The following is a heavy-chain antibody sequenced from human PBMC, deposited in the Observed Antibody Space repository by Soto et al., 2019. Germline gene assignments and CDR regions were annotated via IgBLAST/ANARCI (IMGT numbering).Heavy chain of an antibody. CDR1: GFTFSSYA. CDR3: ARDGGAY. D-gene: IGHD3-16*01. Sequence: QVQLVESGGGVVQPGRSLRLSCAASGFTFSSYAMHWVRRAPGKGLEWMAVMSYDGSNKYYADSVKGRFTISRDNSKNTLYLQMNSLRPEDTALYYCARDGGAYLGPGTLVIVSS. CDR2: MSYDGSNK. J-gene: IGHJ4*02. V-gene: IGHV3-30-3*01.